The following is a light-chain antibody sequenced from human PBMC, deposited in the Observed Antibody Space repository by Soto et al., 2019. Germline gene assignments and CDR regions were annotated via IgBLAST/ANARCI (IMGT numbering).Light chain of an antibody. V-gene: IGKV4-1*01. CDR2: WAS. CDR1: QSLLYITDNKNY. J-gene: IGKJ4*01. CDR3: QQYYTSPLT. Sequence: DIVMTQSPESLAVSLGERATINCRASQSLLYITDNKNYLAWYQQKAGHPPKLLISWASTRDSGVPDRFTGSGSGTDFTVTISSLQAEDVAVYFCQQYYTSPLTFGGGTKVEIK.